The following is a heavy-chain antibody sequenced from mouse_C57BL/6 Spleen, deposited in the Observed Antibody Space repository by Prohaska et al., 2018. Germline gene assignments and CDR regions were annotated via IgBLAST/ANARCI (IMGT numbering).Heavy chain of an antibody. Sequence: QVQLQQPGAELVRPGSSVKLSCKASGYTFPSYWMDWVKQRPGQGLEWIGNIYPSDSETHYNQKFKDKATLTVDKSSSTAYMQLSSLTSEDSAVYYCAYYYGSSSWYFDVWGTGATVTVSS. J-gene: IGHJ1*03. CDR2: IYPSDSET. CDR3: AYYYGSSSWYFDV. V-gene: IGHV1-61*01. D-gene: IGHD1-1*01. CDR1: GYTFPSYW.